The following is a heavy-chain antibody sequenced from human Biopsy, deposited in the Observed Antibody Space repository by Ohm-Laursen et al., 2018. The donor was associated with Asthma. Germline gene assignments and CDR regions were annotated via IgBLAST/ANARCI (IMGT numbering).Heavy chain of an antibody. Sequence: GTLSLTCSVYGGSISSFYWSWIRQSPEKGLEWMGYVYWTGSTNYNPSLKSRVTMSVDTSKNRIFLELTSVTAADTAIYYCVRAVRNEQWLAPFDYWGQGKPVTVSS. CDR3: VRAVRNEQWLAPFDY. CDR1: GGSISSFY. D-gene: IGHD6-19*01. J-gene: IGHJ4*02. V-gene: IGHV4-59*01. CDR2: VYWTGST.